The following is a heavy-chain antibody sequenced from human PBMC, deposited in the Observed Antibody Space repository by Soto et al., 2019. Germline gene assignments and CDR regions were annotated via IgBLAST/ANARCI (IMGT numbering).Heavy chain of an antibody. V-gene: IGHV3-64D*09. CDR3: VKDHHSAFDI. Sequence: GGSLRLTCSASGCTFSSYDMHWVRQAPGKGLEYVSAISSNGGSTYYADSVKGRFTISRDSSKNTLYLQMSSLRAEDTAVYYCVKDHHSAFDIWGHGTMVTVSS. CDR1: GCTFSSYD. J-gene: IGHJ3*02. CDR2: ISSNGGST.